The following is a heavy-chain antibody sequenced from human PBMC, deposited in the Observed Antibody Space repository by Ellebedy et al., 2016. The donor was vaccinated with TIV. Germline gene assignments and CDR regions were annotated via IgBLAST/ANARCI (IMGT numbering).Heavy chain of an antibody. Sequence: HTGGSLRLSCVASGFTFGRYRMHWVRQAPGNKLVWVSRIKSDGSSTTYADSVKGRFTTSQDNARNTLYLQMNSLRGEDTAVYFCARDRGDYSISGPWGQGTLVTVSS. CDR2: IKSDGSST. V-gene: IGHV3-74*01. J-gene: IGHJ5*02. CDR3: ARDRGDYSISGP. CDR1: GFTFGRYR. D-gene: IGHD4-11*01.